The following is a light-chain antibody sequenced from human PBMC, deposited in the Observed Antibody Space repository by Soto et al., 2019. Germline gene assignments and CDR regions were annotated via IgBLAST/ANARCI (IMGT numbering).Light chain of an antibody. V-gene: IGKV3-11*01. CDR1: QSVGSS. CDR2: AAS. Sequence: EIVLAQSPASLSLSPGERATLSFRASQSVGSSLAWYQQKLGKAPRLLIYAASDRATGIPGRFSGSGSGTDFTLIISSLEPEDFAFYYCQQGNTWPWTFGQGTKVDIK. J-gene: IGKJ1*01. CDR3: QQGNTWPWT.